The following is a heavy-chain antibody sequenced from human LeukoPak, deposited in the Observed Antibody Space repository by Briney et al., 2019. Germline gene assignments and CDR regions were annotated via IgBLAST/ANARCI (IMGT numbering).Heavy chain of an antibody. CDR3: ARGSLRSLELPRYYFDY. Sequence: ASVKVSRKASGYSFTSYYMHWVRQAPGQGLEWMGIINPSGGSTSYAQKFQGRVTMTRDTSINTAYIGLSRLRSDDTAVYYCARGSLRSLELPRYYFDYWGQGTLVTVSS. CDR2: INPSGGST. D-gene: IGHD1-7*01. J-gene: IGHJ4*02. V-gene: IGHV1-46*01. CDR1: GYSFTSYY.